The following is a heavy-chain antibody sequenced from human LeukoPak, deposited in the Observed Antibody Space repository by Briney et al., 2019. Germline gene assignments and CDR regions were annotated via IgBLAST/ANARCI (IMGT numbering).Heavy chain of an antibody. V-gene: IGHV3-53*04. J-gene: IGHJ6*02. CDR1: GFTVSSNY. CDR2: IYSGGST. D-gene: IGHD3-10*01. CDR3: AREIYGSGSNGAYGMDV. Sequence: GGSLRLSCAASGFTVSSNYMSWVRQAPGKGLEWVSVIYSGGSTYYADSVKGRFTISRHNSKNTLYLQMNSLRAEDTAVYYCAREIYGSGSNGAYGMDVWGQGTTVTVSS.